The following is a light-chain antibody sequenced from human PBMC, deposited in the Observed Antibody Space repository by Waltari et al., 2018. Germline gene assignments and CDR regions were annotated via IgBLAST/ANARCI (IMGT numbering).Light chain of an antibody. CDR2: DVT. J-gene: IGLJ1*01. Sequence: QSGLTHPASVSGPPGQSITISCTGSSSDIGGYNYVSWYQQHPGKAPKLIIYDVTNGPSGGSTRFYASKSSYMAALTISGLQAEDEADSYCNAFRSSDTYVLGTVTRVTGL. V-gene: IGLV2-14*01. CDR1: SSDIGGYNY. CDR3: NAFRSSDTYV.